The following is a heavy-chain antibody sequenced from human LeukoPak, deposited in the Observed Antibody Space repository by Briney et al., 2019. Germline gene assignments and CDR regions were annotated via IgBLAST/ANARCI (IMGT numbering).Heavy chain of an antibody. CDR1: GFTFSSYS. D-gene: IGHD2-15*01. V-gene: IGHV3-21*01. Sequence: GGSLRLSCAASGFTFSSYSMNWVRQAPGEGLGWVASISSVSSYIYYAASVKGRFTISRDNAKNSLYLQMKGLRAEDAAVYYCARDHGDCSGGSCYYYYYYYMDVWGKGTTVTVSS. J-gene: IGHJ6*03. CDR3: ARDHGDCSGGSCYYYYYYYMDV. CDR2: ISSVSSYI.